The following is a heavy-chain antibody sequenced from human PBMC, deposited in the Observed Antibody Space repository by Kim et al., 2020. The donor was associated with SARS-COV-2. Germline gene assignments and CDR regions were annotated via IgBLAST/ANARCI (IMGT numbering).Heavy chain of an antibody. CDR3: ATAGDGRAGFRVLDY. V-gene: IGHV3-33*01. CDR1: GFAFSTYA. J-gene: IGHJ4*02. D-gene: IGHD3-10*01. Sequence: GGSLRLSCAASGFAFSTYAMHWGRQAPGKGLEWVAVIWFDGSNEYYADSLKGRFTISRDNSNNILYLQMNSVGVDDTGMYYCATAGDGRAGFRVLDYWVQGTLVTVSS. CDR2: IWFDGSNE.